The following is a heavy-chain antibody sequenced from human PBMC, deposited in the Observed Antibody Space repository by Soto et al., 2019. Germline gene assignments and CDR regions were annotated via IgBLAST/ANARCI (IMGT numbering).Heavy chain of an antibody. V-gene: IGHV3-33*01. Sequence: QVQLVESGGGVVQPGGSLRLSCAPSGFIFSSYGMHWDRQAPGKGLEWVAVIRYDGSNKYYADSVKGRFTISRDNSKNTLYLQMNSLRAEDTAVYYCARVKQGRGGYDSPFDYWGQGTLVTVSS. CDR2: IRYDGSNK. J-gene: IGHJ4*02. D-gene: IGHD5-12*01. CDR1: GFIFSSYG. CDR3: ARVKQGRGGYDSPFDY.